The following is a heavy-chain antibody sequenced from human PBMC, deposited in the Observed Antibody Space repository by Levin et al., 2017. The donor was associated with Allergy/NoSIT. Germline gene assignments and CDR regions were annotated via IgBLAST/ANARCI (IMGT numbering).Heavy chain of an antibody. CDR1: GFKFRDHW. V-gene: IGHV3-74*01. CDR2: IDGEGSRT. CDR3: AREGYDFETGHYDAFDL. J-gene: IGHJ3*01. D-gene: IGHD3-3*01. Sequence: LTGGSLRLSCAASGFKFRDHWMHWVCQVPGKGLVWVSRIDGEGSRTNYADSVKGRFTSSRDNAKNTLYLQIDSLRVEDTAVYFCAREGYDFETGHYDAFDLWGQGTRVTVSS.